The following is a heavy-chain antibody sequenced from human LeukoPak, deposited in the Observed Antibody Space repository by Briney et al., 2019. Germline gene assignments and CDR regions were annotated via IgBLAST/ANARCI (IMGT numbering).Heavy chain of an antibody. D-gene: IGHD2/OR15-2a*01. CDR3: ARAGYYRFDY. V-gene: IGHV3-74*01. J-gene: IGHJ4*02. CDR2: INSDGTTI. Sequence: GGSLRLSCAASGFTFSTSWMHWVRQAPGKGLVWVSRINSDGTTIGYADSAKGRFTISRDNAKNTLYLQMNSLRDEDTAVYYCARAGYYRFDYWGQGTLVTVSS. CDR1: GFTFSTSW.